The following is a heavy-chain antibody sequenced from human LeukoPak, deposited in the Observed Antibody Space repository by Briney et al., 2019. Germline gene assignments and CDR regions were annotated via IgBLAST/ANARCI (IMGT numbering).Heavy chain of an antibody. V-gene: IGHV3-49*03. J-gene: IGHJ4*02. D-gene: IGHD3-3*01. CDR3: TRGIRFLEWLSAY. CDR2: IRSKAYGGTT. CDR1: GFTFSNYA. Sequence: GGSLRLSCAASGFTFSNYAMSWFRQAPGKGLEWVGFIRSKAYGGTTEYAASVKGRFTISRDDSKSIAYLQMNSLKTEDTAVYYCTRGIRFLEWLSAYWGQGTLVTVSS.